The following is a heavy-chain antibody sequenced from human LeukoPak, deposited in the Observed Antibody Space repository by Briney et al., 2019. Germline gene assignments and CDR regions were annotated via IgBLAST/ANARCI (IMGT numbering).Heavy chain of an antibody. D-gene: IGHD6-13*01. J-gene: IGHJ4*02. CDR3: ARGGEQRLVLNKTPRFDY. V-gene: IGHV4-34*01. CDR2: INHSGST. CDR1: GGSFSGYY. Sequence: SETLSLTCAVYGGSFSGYYWSWIRQPPGKGLEWIGEINHSGSTNYNPSLKSRVTISVDTSKNQFSLKLSSVTGADTAVYYCARGGEQRLVLNKTPRFDYWGQGTLVTVSS.